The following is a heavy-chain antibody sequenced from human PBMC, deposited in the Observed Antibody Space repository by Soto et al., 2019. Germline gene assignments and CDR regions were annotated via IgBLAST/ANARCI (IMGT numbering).Heavy chain of an antibody. CDR3: AKAPYHIAASGYYYYGMDV. Sequence: EVQLLESGGGLVQPGGSLRLSCAASGFTFSSYAMSWVRQPPGKGREWVSGISGSGGSTYYADSVKGRFTIASDNSKTTLYLQMNSLRAEDTAVYYCAKAPYHIAASGYYYYGMDVWGQGTTVTVSS. CDR2: ISGSGGST. D-gene: IGHD6-25*01. CDR1: GFTFSSYA. J-gene: IGHJ6*02. V-gene: IGHV3-23*01.